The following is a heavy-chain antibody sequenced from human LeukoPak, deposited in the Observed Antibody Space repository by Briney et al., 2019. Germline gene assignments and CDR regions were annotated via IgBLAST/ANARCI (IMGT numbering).Heavy chain of an antibody. V-gene: IGHV4-59*08. Sequence: SETLSLTCSVSGGSISSYYWSWIRQPPGKGLEWIGSIYHSGSTYYNPSLKSRVTISVDTSKNQFSLKLSSVTAADTAVYYCAILNPYFDYWGQGTLVTVSS. CDR3: AILNPYFDY. J-gene: IGHJ4*02. CDR1: GGSISSYY. CDR2: IYHSGST.